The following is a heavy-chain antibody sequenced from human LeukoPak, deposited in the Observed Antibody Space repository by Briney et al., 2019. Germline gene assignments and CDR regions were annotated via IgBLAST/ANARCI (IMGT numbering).Heavy chain of an antibody. V-gene: IGHV3-30*04. Sequence: PGGSLRLSCAASGFTFDDYAMHWVRQAPGKGLEWVAVISYDGSNKDYADSVKGRFTISRDNSKNTLYLQMNSLRAEDTAVYYCAREPGNSAHYGTDVWGQGTTVTVST. J-gene: IGHJ6*01. CDR3: AREPGNSAHYGTDV. D-gene: IGHD4-23*01. CDR1: GFTFDDYA. CDR2: ISYDGSNK.